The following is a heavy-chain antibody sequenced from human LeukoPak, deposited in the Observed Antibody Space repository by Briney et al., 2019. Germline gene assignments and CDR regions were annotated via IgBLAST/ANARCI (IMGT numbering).Heavy chain of an antibody. CDR2: IYHSGST. J-gene: IGHJ4*02. CDR1: GGSISSSSYY. V-gene: IGHV4-39*07. Sequence: PSETLSLTCTVSGGSISSSSYYWSWIRQPPGKGLEWIGSIYHSGSTYYNPSLKSRVTISVDTSKNQFSLKLSSVTAADTAVYYCARWGSGWYYFDYWGQGTLVTVSS. CDR3: ARWGSGWYYFDY. D-gene: IGHD6-19*01.